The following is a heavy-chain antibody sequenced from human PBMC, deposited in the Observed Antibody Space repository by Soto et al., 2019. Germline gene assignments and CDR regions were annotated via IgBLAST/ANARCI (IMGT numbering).Heavy chain of an antibody. V-gene: IGHV5-10-1*01. CDR1: GYSFTSYW. D-gene: IGHD2-2*02. Sequence: GESLKISCKGSGYSFTSYWISWVRQMPGKGLEWMGRIDPSDSYTNYSPSFQGHVTISADKSISTAYLQWSSLKASDTAMYYCARLLLHRPLYSYYYYGMDVWGQGXTVTVSS. CDR3: ARLLLHRPLYSYYYYGMDV. CDR2: IDPSDSYT. J-gene: IGHJ6*01.